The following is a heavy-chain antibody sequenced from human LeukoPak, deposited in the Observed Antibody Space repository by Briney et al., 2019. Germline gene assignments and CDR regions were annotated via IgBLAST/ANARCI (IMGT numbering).Heavy chain of an antibody. CDR1: GGSISSGDYY. Sequence: KPSETLFLTCTVSGGSISSGDYYWSWIRQPPGKGLEWIGYIYYSGSTSYNPSLKSRVTILVDTSKNQFSLKLSSMTAADTAVYYCASSEKDEVLRFLEWSPGFDYWGQGTLVTVSS. CDR3: ASSEKDEVLRFLEWSPGFDY. CDR2: IYYSGST. D-gene: IGHD3-3*01. J-gene: IGHJ4*02. V-gene: IGHV4-30-4*08.